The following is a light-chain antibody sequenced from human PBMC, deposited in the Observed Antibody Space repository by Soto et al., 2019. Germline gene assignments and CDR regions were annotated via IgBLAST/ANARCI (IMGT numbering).Light chain of an antibody. CDR2: YDS. V-gene: IGLV3-21*04. Sequence: SYELTQPPSVSVAPGKTARITCGGNNIGSKSVHWYQQKPGQAPVLVIYYDSDRPSGIPERFSGSNSGNTATLTIIRVEAGDEADYYCQVWDSSSEVVFGGGTKLTVL. CDR3: QVWDSSSEVV. J-gene: IGLJ2*01. CDR1: NIGSKS.